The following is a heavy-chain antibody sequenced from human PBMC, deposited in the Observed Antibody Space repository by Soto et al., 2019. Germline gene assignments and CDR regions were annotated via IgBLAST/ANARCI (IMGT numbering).Heavy chain of an antibody. CDR1: GGSFSDYY. CDR3: ARGTSGGLGNY. D-gene: IGHD2-15*01. J-gene: IGHJ4*02. V-gene: IGHV4-34*01. CDR2: INHARRT. Sequence: SETLSITCAVSGGSFSDYYWSWIRQPPGKGLEWIGEINHARRTNYNPSLKSRVTLSVDTSKNQFSLKLSSVTAADTAVYYCARGTSGGLGNYWGQGTLVTVSS.